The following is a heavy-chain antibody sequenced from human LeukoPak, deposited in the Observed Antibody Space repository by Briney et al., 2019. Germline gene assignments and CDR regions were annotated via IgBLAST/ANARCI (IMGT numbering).Heavy chain of an antibody. CDR2: INHSGST. Sequence: PSETLSLTCAVCGGSFSGYYWSWIRQPPGKGLEWIGEINHSGSTNYNPSLKSRVTISVDTSKNQFSLKLSSVTAADTAVYYCARGHIVATISGFLDYWGQGTLVTVSS. J-gene: IGHJ4*02. D-gene: IGHD5-12*01. CDR3: ARGHIVATISGFLDY. CDR1: GGSFSGYY. V-gene: IGHV4-34*01.